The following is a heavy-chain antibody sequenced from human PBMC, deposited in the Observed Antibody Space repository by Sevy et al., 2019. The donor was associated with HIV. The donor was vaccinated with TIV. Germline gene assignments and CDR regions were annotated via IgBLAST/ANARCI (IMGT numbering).Heavy chain of an antibody. V-gene: IGHV3-15*01. D-gene: IGHD7-27*01. Sequence: GGSLRLSCAASGFTFSNAWMSWVRQAPGKGLEWVGRIKCKTDGGTTDYAAPVKGRFTISGEDSKNTLYLQMNSLKTEDTAIYYGTTDSKKRGISALLDYWGQGTLVTVSS. J-gene: IGHJ4*02. CDR1: GFTFSNAW. CDR2: IKCKTDGGTT. CDR3: TTDSKKRGISALLDY.